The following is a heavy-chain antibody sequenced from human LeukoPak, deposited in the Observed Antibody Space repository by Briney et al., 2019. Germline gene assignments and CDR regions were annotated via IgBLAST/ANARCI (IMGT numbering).Heavy chain of an antibody. CDR1: GYTLTELS. J-gene: IGHJ4*02. CDR2: FDPEDGET. Sequence: ASVKVSCKVSGYTLTELSMHWVRQAPGKGLEWMGGFDPEDGETIYAQKFQGRVTMTEDTSTDTAYMELSSLRSEDTAVYYCATGPSGSYYVRYWGQGTLVTVSS. CDR3: ATGPSGSYYVRY. V-gene: IGHV1-24*01. D-gene: IGHD1-26*01.